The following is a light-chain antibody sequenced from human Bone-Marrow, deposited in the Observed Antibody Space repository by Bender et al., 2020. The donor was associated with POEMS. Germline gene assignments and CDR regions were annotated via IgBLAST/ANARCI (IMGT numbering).Light chain of an antibody. CDR1: SSDVGGYNY. CDR3: SSYAGGKVG. CDR2: EVS. J-gene: IGLJ2*01. Sequence: QSVLTQPPSASGSPGQSVTISCTGTSSDVGGYNYVSWHQQHPGKAPKLMIYEVSKRPSGVPDRYSGSKSGNTASLTVSGLQPEDEAEYYCSSYAGGKVGFGGGTKLTVL. V-gene: IGLV2-8*01.